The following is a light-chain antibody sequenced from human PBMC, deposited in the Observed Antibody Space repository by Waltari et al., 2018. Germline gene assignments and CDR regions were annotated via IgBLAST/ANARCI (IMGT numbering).Light chain of an antibody. Sequence: QSVLTQPPSASGAPGQRVPISCSGRSSNIENNPLNWYQQLPGTAPRLLIYSNNQRPAGVPDRFSGSKSGTSASLAISGLQSEDEADYYCAAWDDGLNGPVFGGGTKLTVL. CDR2: SNN. J-gene: IGLJ2*01. CDR1: SSNIENNP. CDR3: AAWDDGLNGPV. V-gene: IGLV1-44*01.